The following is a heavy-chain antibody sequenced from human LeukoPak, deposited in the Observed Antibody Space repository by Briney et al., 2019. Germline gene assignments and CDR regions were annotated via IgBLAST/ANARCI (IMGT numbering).Heavy chain of an antibody. Sequence: GGSLRLSCAASGFTFSDYYMCWIRQTPGKGLEWVSYISNTGDSIYYSDSVKGRLTISRDNAKNSLYLQMNSLRDEDTAVYFCATYTTSPRRAFDDWGQGTLVTVSS. J-gene: IGHJ4*02. V-gene: IGHV3-11*01. CDR2: ISNTGDSI. CDR1: GFTFSDYY. CDR3: ATYTTSPRRAFDD. D-gene: IGHD6-6*01.